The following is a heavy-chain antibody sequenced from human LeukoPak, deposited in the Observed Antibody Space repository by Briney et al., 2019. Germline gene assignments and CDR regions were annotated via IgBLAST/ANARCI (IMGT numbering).Heavy chain of an antibody. CDR3: AKGSSMVRGAIDY. Sequence: SETLSLTCTVSGGSISSYYWSWIRQPPGKGLEWIGYIYYSGSTNYNPSLKSRVTISVDTSKNQFSLKLSSVTAAGTAVYYCAKGSSMVRGAIDYWGQGTLVTVSS. D-gene: IGHD3-10*01. J-gene: IGHJ4*02. CDR2: IYYSGST. CDR1: GGSISSYY. V-gene: IGHV4-59*01.